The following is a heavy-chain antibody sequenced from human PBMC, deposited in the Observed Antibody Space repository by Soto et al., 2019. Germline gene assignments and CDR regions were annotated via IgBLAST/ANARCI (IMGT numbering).Heavy chain of an antibody. J-gene: IGHJ4*02. CDR2: IYYSGST. D-gene: IGHD2-15*01. CDR1: GGSISSYY. V-gene: IGHV4-59*08. CDR3: ARHVAFSCSGGSCYPDLLVDY. Sequence: SETLSLPCTVSGGSISSYYWSWIRQPPGKGLEWIGYIYYSGSTNYNPSLKSRVTISVDTSKNQFSLKLSSVTAADTAVYYCARHVAFSCSGGSCYPDLLVDYWGQGTLVTVSS.